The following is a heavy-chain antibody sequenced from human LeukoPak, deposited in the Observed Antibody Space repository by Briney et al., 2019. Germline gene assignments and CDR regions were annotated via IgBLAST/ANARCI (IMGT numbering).Heavy chain of an antibody. CDR2: ISYDGSNK. CDR1: GLTFSSYG. V-gene: IGHV3-30*03. J-gene: IGHJ4*02. D-gene: IGHD3-10*01. CDR3: ARVGFVRFDY. Sequence: GGSLRLSCAASGLTFSSYGMHWVRQAPGKGLEWVAVISYDGSNKYYADSVKGRFTTSRDNSKNTLYLQMNSLRAEDTAVYYCARVGFVRFDYWGQGTLVTVSS.